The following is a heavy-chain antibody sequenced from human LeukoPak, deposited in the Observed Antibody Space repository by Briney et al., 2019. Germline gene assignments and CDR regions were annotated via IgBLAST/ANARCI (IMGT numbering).Heavy chain of an antibody. V-gene: IGHV4-38-2*02. CDR2: IYHSGST. CDR3: ARVKGPLSWGHQGDFDY. J-gene: IGHJ4*02. D-gene: IGHD3-16*01. CDR1: TYSISSAYY. Sequence: PSETLSLTCSVSTYSISSAYYWGWIRQPPGKGLQWIGSIYHSGSTYYNPSLKSRVTISVDTSKNQFSLKLSSVTAADTAVYYCARVKGPLSWGHQGDFDYWGQGTLVTVSS.